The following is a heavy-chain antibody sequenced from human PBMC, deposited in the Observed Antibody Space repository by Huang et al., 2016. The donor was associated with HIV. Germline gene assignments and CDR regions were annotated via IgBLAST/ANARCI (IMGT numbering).Heavy chain of an antibody. CDR3: ATKASAMDI. J-gene: IGHJ6*02. CDR1: TATFNAYW. CDR2: IKQDGSEK. V-gene: IGHV3-7*01. Sequence: LVESGGGVVQPGGSRRSSCAGSTATFNAYWMSWVRQRPGQGLEWVANIKQDGSEKYYMDSVEGRFNISRDNVKKLLFLEMNNLRVADTAVYYCATKASAMDIWGQGTTVIVSS. D-gene: IGHD1-7*01.